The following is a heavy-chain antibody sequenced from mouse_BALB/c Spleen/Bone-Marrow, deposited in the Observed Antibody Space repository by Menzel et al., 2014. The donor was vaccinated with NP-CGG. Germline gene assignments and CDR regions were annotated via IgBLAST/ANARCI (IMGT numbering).Heavy chain of an antibody. CDR3: ASLTYYAMDY. J-gene: IGHJ4*01. CDR1: GFTFSSFG. CDR2: ISSGSSTI. Sequence: EVQVVESGGGLVQPGGSRKLSCAASGFTFSSFGMHWVRQAPEKGLEWVAYISSGSSTIYYADTVEGRFTISRDNPKNTLLLQMTSLRSEDTAMYYCASLTYYAMDYWGQGTSVTVSS. V-gene: IGHV5-17*02.